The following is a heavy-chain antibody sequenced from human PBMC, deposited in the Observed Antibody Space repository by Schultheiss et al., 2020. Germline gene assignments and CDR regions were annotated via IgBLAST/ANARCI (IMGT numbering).Heavy chain of an antibody. CDR3: TTLHSDIKQLFYYYYYMDV. CDR1: GFTFSSYG. CDR2: ISYDGSNK. Sequence: GGSLRLSCEASGFTFSSYGMHWVRQAPGKGLEWVAVISYDGSNKYYADSVKGRFTISRDNSKNSLYLQMNSLRAEDTAVYYCTTLHSDIKQLFYYYYYMDVWGKGTTVTVSS. J-gene: IGHJ6*03. V-gene: IGHV3-30*03. D-gene: IGHD6-6*01.